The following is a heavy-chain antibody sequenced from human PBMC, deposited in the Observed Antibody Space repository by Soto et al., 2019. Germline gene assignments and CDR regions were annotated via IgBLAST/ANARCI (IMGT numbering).Heavy chain of an antibody. D-gene: IGHD3-22*01. Sequence: LRLSCAASGFTFDTYSMNWVRQAPGKGLEWVSYISSISSTLYYADSVKGRFTISRDNAKNLMYLQMNSLRDEDTAVYYCAREIDYYDSSGYYTSVHHAFDIWGQGTMVTVS. CDR1: GFTFDTYS. V-gene: IGHV3-48*02. J-gene: IGHJ3*02. CDR2: ISSISSTL. CDR3: AREIDYYDSSGYYTSVHHAFDI.